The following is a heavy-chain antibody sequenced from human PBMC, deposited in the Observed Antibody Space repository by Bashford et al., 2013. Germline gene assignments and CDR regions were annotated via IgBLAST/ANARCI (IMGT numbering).Heavy chain of an antibody. J-gene: IGHJ4*02. CDR1: GYTFTGYY. CDR2: INPNSGGT. V-gene: IGHV1-2*02. Sequence: VASVKVSCKASGYTFTGYYMHWVRQAPGQGLEWMGWINPNSGGTNYAQKFQGRVTMTRDTSISTAYLELSRLTSDDTAVYYCARDPTVAGTPYYFDSWGQGTLVTVSS. D-gene: IGHD6-19*01. CDR3: ARDPTVAGTPYYFDS.